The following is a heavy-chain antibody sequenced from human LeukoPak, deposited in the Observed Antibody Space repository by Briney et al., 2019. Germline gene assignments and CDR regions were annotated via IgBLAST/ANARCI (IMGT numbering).Heavy chain of an antibody. CDR3: ARDQGGYDTSGYQDY. J-gene: IGHJ4*02. CDR2: IYHSGST. D-gene: IGHD3-22*01. Sequence: SETLSLTCAVSGYSISSGYYWGWIRRPPGKGLEWIGSIYHSGSTYYNPSLKSRVTISVDTSENQFSLKLSSVTAADTAVYYCARDQGGYDTSGYQDYWGQGTLVTVSS. V-gene: IGHV4-38-2*02. CDR1: GYSISSGYY.